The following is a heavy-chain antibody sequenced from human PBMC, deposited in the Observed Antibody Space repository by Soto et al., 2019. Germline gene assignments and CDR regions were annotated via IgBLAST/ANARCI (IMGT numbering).Heavy chain of an antibody. CDR1: GGTFSSYT. CDR2: IIPILGIA. J-gene: IGHJ4*02. V-gene: IGHV1-69*02. Sequence: QVQLVQSGAEVKKPGSSVKVSCKASGGTFSSYTISWVRQAPGQGLEWMGRIIPILGIANYAQKFQGRVTITADKSTTTAYRKRSTRRSENRAVFYFARDTSSWYAPNLYWGQGPLVTVPS. D-gene: IGHD6-13*01. CDR3: ARDTSSWYAPNLY.